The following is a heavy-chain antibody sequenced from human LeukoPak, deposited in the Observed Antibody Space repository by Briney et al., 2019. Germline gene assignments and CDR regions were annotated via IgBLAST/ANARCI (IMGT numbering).Heavy chain of an antibody. CDR3: ARATLGRITMVRGVILEAAFDI. CDR1: GFIFSDYN. J-gene: IGHJ3*02. V-gene: IGHV3-21*01. Sequence: GGSLRLSCEASGFIFSDYNMNWVRQAPGKGLEWVSSISSSSSYIYYADSVKGRFTISRDNAKNSLYLQMNSLRAEDTAVYYCARATLGRITMVRGVILEAAFDIWGQGTMVTVSS. CDR2: ISSSSSYI. D-gene: IGHD3-10*01.